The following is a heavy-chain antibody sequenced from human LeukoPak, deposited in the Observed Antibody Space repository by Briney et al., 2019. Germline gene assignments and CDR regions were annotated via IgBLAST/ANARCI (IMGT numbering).Heavy chain of an antibody. CDR2: ISSTSRYT. Sequence: GGSLRLSCGASGFTFSTYIMNWVRQAPGKGLEWVSSISSTSRYTYSAASLTRRFIISTHTANTSLYLQIDTLSAQDTALSYCAREIVGPSPKAIDYWGQATLVTVSS. CDR3: AREIVGPSPKAIDY. V-gene: IGHV3-21*01. CDR1: GFTFSTYI. J-gene: IGHJ4*02. D-gene: IGHD3-16*02.